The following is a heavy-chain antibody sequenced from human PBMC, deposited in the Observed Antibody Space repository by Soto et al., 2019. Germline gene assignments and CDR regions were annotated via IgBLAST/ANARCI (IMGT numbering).Heavy chain of an antibody. D-gene: IGHD3-10*01. V-gene: IGHV4-38-2*01. CDR3: ARGAYYGSGNYFDY. Sequence: SETLSLTCAVSGHSISSGYYWGWIRQPPGKGLEWIGSFYHSGSTYYNPSLKSRVTISVDTSKNQFSLKLSSVTAADTAVYYCARGAYYGSGNYFDYWGQGTLVTVSS. J-gene: IGHJ4*02. CDR2: FYHSGST. CDR1: GHSISSGYY.